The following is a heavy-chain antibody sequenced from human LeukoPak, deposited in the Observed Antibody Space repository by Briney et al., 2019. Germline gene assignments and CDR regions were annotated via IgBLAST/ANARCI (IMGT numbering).Heavy chain of an antibody. CDR2: ISAYNGNT. D-gene: IGHD4-17*01. Sequence: ASVKVSCKASGYTFTSYGISWVRQAPGQGLEWMGWISAYNGNTNYAQKLQGRATMTTDTSTSTAYMELRSLRSDDTAVYYCARGTDYGDYGGYYYGIDVWGKGATVTASS. J-gene: IGHJ6*04. CDR1: GYTFTSYG. CDR3: ARGTDYGDYGGYYYGIDV. V-gene: IGHV1-18*04.